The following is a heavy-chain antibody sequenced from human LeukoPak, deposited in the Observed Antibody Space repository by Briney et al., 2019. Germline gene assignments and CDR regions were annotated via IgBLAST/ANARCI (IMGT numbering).Heavy chain of an antibody. J-gene: IGHJ5*02. CDR2: MNPNRGNT. V-gene: IGHV1-8*01. D-gene: IGHD3-10*01. Sequence: ASVKVSCKASGYTFTSYDINWVRQATGQGLEWMGWMNPNRGNTGYAQKFQGRVTMTRNTSISTAYMELSSLRSEDTAVYYCARGRPKTLLWFREYPWKTNWFDPWGQGTLVTVSS. CDR3: ARGRPKTLLWFREYPWKTNWFDP. CDR1: GYTFTSYD.